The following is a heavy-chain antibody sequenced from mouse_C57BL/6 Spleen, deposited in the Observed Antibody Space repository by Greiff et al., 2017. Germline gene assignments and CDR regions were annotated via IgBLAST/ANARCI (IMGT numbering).Heavy chain of an antibody. V-gene: IGHV1-9*01. J-gene: IGHJ2*01. Sequence: QVLLQQSGAELMKFWVSVKLSCKATGYTFTGYWTEWVKQRPGHGLEWIGEILPGSGSTNYNEKFKGKATFTADTYSNTAYMQLSSLTTEDSAISYCARTLLFFDYWIQGTTLTVSS. CDR1: GYTFTGYW. CDR2: ILPGSGST. CDR3: ARTLLFFDY.